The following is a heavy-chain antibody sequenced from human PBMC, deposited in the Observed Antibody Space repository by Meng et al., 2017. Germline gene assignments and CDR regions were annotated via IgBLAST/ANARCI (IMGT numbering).Heavy chain of an antibody. Sequence: ASVKVSCKASGYTFTSYAMHWVRQAPGQRLEWMGWINAGNGNTKYSQKFQGRVTITRDTSASTAYMELSSLRSEDTAVYYCARGSQSYYDILTGYPDYWGQGTLVTVSS. CDR3: ARGSQSYYDILTGYPDY. J-gene: IGHJ4*02. CDR2: INAGNGNT. CDR1: GYTFTSYA. V-gene: IGHV1-3*01. D-gene: IGHD3-9*01.